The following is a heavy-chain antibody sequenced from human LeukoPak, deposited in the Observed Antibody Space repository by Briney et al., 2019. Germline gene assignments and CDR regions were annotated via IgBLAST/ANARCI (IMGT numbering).Heavy chain of an antibody. Sequence: SETLSLTCTVSGGSISSHYWSWIRQPPGKGLEWIGYIYYSGSTNYNPSLKSRVTISVDTSKNQFSLKLSSVTAADTAVYYCASGTTGNFDYWGQGTLVTVSS. D-gene: IGHD1-1*01. V-gene: IGHV4-59*11. CDR1: GGSISSHY. CDR3: ASGTTGNFDY. CDR2: IYYSGST. J-gene: IGHJ4*02.